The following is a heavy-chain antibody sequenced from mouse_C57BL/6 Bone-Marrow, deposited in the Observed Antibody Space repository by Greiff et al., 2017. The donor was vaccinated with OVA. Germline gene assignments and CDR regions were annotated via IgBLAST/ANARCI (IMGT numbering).Heavy chain of an antibody. D-gene: IGHD2-3*01. CDR1: GYAFTNYL. CDR2: INPGSGGT. CDR3: AICLLRLYYAIDY. Sequence: QVQLKESGAELVRPGTSVKVSCKASGYAFTNYLIEWVKQRPGQGLEWIGVINPGSGGTNYNEKFKGKATLTADKSSSTAYMQLSSLTSEDSAVYFCAICLLRLYYAIDYWGQGTSVTVSS. V-gene: IGHV1-54*01. J-gene: IGHJ4*01.